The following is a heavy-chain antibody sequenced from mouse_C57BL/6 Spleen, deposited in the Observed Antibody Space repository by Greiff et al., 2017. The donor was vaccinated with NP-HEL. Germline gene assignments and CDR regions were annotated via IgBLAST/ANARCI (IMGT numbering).Heavy chain of an antibody. CDR2: IYPRSGNT. Sequence: VKLMESGAELARPGASVKLSCKASGYTFTSYGISWVKQRTGQGLEWIGDIYPRSGNTYYNEKFKGKATLTADKSSSTAYMELRSLTSEDSAVYFCARAPTLDYDGDGYYFDYWGKGTTLTVSS. D-gene: IGHD2-4*01. J-gene: IGHJ2*01. CDR1: GYTFTSYG. CDR3: ARAPTLDYDGDGYYFDY. V-gene: IGHV1-81*01.